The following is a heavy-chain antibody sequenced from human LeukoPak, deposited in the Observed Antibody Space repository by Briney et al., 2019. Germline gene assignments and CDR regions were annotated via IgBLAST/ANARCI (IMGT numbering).Heavy chain of an antibody. CDR2: ISSSRSNI. Sequence: PGGSLRLSCAASGFTFSSYNMNWVRQAPGKGLEWVSSISSSRSNIYYADSVKGRFTISRDNAQSPLYLQMNSLRAEDTGVYYCARRGMGPFDFWGQGILVTVSS. D-gene: IGHD3-10*01. CDR1: GFTFSSYN. CDR3: ARRGMGPFDF. J-gene: IGHJ4*02. V-gene: IGHV3-48*01.